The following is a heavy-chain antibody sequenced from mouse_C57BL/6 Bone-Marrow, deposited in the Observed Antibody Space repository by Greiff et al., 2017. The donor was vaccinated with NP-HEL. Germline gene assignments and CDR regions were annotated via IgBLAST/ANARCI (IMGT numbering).Heavy chain of an antibody. Sequence: QVQLQQPGAELVKPGASVKLSCKASGYTFTSYWMHWVKQRPGQGLEWIGMIHPNSSSTNYNEKFRDKATLTVDKSSSTAYMQLSSLTSEDSAVYYCARYLDYWGQGTSVTVSS. CDR2: IHPNSSST. V-gene: IGHV1-64*01. CDR3: ARYLDY. CDR1: GYTFTSYW. J-gene: IGHJ4*01.